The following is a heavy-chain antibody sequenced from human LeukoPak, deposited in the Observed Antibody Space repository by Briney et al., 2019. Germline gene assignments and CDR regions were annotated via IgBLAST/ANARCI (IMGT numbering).Heavy chain of an antibody. CDR2: MHSSGST. Sequence: SETLSLTCTVAGGSISSYYWTWIRQPAGKGLEWIGRMHSSGSTDYNPSIKSRLTMSLDTSKNQISLELTSVTAADTAMYYCSRGLVYSSGYDYGSDVWGQGTTVTVSS. D-gene: IGHD6-19*01. V-gene: IGHV4-4*07. CDR3: SRGLVYSSGYDYGSDV. CDR1: GGSISSYY. J-gene: IGHJ6*02.